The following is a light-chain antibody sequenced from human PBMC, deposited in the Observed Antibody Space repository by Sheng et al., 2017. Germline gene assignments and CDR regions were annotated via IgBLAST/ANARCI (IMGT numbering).Light chain of an antibody. CDR3: QQYYSYPWT. CDR1: QSVSSN. V-gene: IGKV3-15*01. CDR2: GAS. J-gene: IGKJ1*01. Sequence: EIVMTQSPATLSVSPGERATLSCRASQSVSSNLAWYQQKPGQAPRLLIYGASIRATGIPGRFSGSGSGTDFTLTISCLQSEDFATYYCQQYYSYPWTFGQGTKVEIK.